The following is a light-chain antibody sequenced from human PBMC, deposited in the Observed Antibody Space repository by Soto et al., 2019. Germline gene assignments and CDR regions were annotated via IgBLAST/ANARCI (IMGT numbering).Light chain of an antibody. Sequence: QSALTQPASVSGSPGQSITISCTGTSSDVGAYNYVSWYQQHPGKAPKLVIYDVSNRPSGVSNRFSGSKSGNTASLTISGLQAEDEADYYCSSYTSSSTYVVFGGGTQLTVL. CDR1: SSDVGAYNY. CDR3: SSYTSSSTYVV. V-gene: IGLV2-14*01. CDR2: DVS. J-gene: IGLJ2*01.